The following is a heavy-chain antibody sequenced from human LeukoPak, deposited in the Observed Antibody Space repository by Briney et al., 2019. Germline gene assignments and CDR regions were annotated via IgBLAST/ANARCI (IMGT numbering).Heavy chain of an antibody. CDR2: IYYSGST. CDR3: ARDYRYCSGGSCYTRPSYYYYYMDV. D-gene: IGHD2-15*01. Sequence: PSETLSLTCTVSGGSISSSSYYWGWIRQPPGKGLEWIGSIYYSGSTYYNPSLKSRVTISVDRSKNQFSLKLSSVTAADTAVYYCARDYRYCSGGSCYTRPSYYYYYMDVWGKGTTVTVSS. CDR1: GGSISSSSYY. J-gene: IGHJ6*03. V-gene: IGHV4-39*02.